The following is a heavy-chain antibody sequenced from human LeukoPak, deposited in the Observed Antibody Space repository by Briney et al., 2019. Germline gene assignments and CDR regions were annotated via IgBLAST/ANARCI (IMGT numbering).Heavy chain of an antibody. V-gene: IGHV4-39*07. CDR2: IYYSGST. D-gene: IGHD2-2*02. CDR3: ARGLIVVVPAAIVGWFDP. CDR1: GGSISSSSYY. J-gene: IGHJ5*02. Sequence: ASETLSLTCTVSGGSISSSSYYWGWIRQPPGKGLEWIGSIYYSGSTYYNPSLKSRVTISVDTSKNQFSLKLSSVTAADTAVYYCARGLIVVVPAAIVGWFDPWGQGTLVTVSS.